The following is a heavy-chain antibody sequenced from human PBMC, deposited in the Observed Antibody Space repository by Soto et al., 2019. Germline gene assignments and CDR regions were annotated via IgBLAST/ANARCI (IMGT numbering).Heavy chain of an antibody. CDR1: GFTFSSYG. J-gene: IGHJ4*02. V-gene: IGHV3-30*18. CDR2: ISYDGSNK. Sequence: GGSLRLSCAASGFTFSSYGMHWVRQAPGKGLEWVAVISYDGSNKYYADSVKGRFTISRDNSKNTLYLQMNSLRAEDTAVYYCANQGRLRFLEWLPAYYWGQGTLVTVSS. D-gene: IGHD3-3*01. CDR3: ANQGRLRFLEWLPAYY.